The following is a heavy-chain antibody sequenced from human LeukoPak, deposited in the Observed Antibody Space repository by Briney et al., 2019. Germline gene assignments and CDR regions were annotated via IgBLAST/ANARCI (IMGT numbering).Heavy chain of an antibody. V-gene: IGHV4-39*07. Sequence: SETLSLTCTVSGGSISSSSYYWGWIRQPPGKGLEWIGSIYYSGSTYYNPSLKSRVTISVDTSKNQFSLKLSSVTAADTAVYYCARDGPTFGGVYYFDYWGQGTLVTVSS. CDR3: ARDGPTFGGVYYFDY. D-gene: IGHD3-3*01. CDR2: IYYSGST. CDR1: GGSISSSSYY. J-gene: IGHJ4*02.